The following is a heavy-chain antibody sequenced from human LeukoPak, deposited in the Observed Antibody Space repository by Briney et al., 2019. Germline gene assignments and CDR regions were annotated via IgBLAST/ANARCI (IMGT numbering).Heavy chain of an antibody. J-gene: IGHJ3*02. CDR1: GFTFSSYA. CDR2: ISYDGSNK. CDR3: ARDGYYYDSSGYYFNAFDI. V-gene: IGHV3-30-3*01. Sequence: PGGSLRLSCAASGFTFSSYAMHGVRQAPGKGLEWVAVISYDGSNKCYADSVKGRFTISRDNSKNTLYLQMNSLRAEDTAVYYCARDGYYYDSSGYYFNAFDIWGQGTMVTVSS. D-gene: IGHD3-22*01.